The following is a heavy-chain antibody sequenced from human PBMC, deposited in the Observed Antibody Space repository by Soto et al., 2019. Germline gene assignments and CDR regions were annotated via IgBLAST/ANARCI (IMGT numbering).Heavy chain of an antibody. CDR2: IKSKTDGGTT. CDR1: GFTFSNAW. D-gene: IGHD3-10*01. V-gene: IGHV3-15*07. Sequence: GGSLRLSCAASGFTFSNAWMNWVRQAPGKGLEWVGRIKSKTDGGTTDYAAPVKGRFTISRDDSKNTLYLQMNSLKTEDTAVYYCTADYYGSGSFIVGGRPKLYYFDYWGQGTLVTVSS. CDR3: TADYYGSGSFIVGGRPKLYYFDY. J-gene: IGHJ4*02.